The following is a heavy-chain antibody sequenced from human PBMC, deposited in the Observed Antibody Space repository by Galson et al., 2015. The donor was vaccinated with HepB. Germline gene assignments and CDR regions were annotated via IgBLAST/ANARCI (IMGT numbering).Heavy chain of an antibody. CDR3: ARDPADTNGSYNTFDY. CDR2: ISYDGSNK. CDR1: GFTFSDFA. V-gene: IGHV3-30*04. Sequence: SLRLSCAASGFTFSDFALHWVRQAPGKGLEWVALISYDGSNKYYADSVKGRFTISRDSSKNTLYLQMNSLSAEDTAVYYCARDPADTNGSYNTFDYWGQGTLATAS. D-gene: IGHD3-22*01. J-gene: IGHJ4*02.